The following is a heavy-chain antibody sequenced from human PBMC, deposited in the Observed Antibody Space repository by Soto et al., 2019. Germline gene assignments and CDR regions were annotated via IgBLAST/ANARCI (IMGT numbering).Heavy chain of an antibody. D-gene: IGHD1-7*01. CDR3: AKDWGRRNYGVAWFDP. CDR1: GGSISSSSYY. J-gene: IGHJ5*02. Sequence: SETLSLTCTVSGGSISSSSYYWGWIRQPPGKGLEWIGNIYYSGSTYYNPSLKSRVTISVDTSRNQFSLKLASVTAADTAVYYCAKDWGRRNYGVAWFDPWGPGTLVTVSS. CDR2: IYYSGST. V-gene: IGHV4-39*07.